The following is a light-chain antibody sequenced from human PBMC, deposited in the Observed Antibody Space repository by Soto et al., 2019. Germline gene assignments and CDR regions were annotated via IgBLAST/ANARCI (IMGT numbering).Light chain of an antibody. CDR1: SSDVGGYNF. CDR2: DVS. V-gene: IGLV2-14*03. CDR3: SSYTSSYTYV. Sequence: QSALTQPASVSGSPGQSVTISCAGTSSDVGGYNFVSWYQQHPGKAPQLMIYDVSSRPSGVSNRFSGSKSDNTASLTISGLQAEDEADYYCSSYTSSYTYVFGTGTKLTVL. J-gene: IGLJ1*01.